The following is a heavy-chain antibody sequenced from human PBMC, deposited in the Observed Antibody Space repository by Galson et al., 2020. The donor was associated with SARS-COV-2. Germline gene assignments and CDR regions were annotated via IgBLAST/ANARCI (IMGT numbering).Heavy chain of an antibody. CDR3: ARGLLVLRFLEWLLSSYMDV. Sequence: SETLSLTCTVSGGSISSSSYYWGWIRQPPGKGLEWIGSIYYSGSTYYNPSLKSRVTISVDTSKNQFSLKLSSVTAADTAVYYCARGLLVLRFLEWLLSSYMDVWGKGTTVTVSS. D-gene: IGHD3-3*01. CDR1: GGSISSSSYY. V-gene: IGHV4-39*07. CDR2: IYYSGST. J-gene: IGHJ6*03.